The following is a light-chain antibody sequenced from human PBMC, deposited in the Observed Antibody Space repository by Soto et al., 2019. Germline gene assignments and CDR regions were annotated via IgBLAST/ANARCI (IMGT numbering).Light chain of an antibody. CDR2: AAS. J-gene: IGKJ3*01. CDR1: QGISSY. CDR3: QQYYSYPRT. Sequence: AIRMTQSPSSLSASTGDRVTITCRASQGISSYLAWYQQKPGKAPKLLIYAASTLQSGVPSRFSGSGSGTDFTPTISCLQSEDFATYYCQQYYSYPRTFGPGTKVDIK. V-gene: IGKV1-8*01.